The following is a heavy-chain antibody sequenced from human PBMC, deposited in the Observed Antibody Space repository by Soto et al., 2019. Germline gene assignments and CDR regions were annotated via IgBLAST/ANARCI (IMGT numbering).Heavy chain of an antibody. J-gene: IGHJ4*02. V-gene: IGHV1-18*01. CDR1: GYTFTSYG. CDR3: ARDSQLRRRDSNY. CDR2: ISAYNGNT. D-gene: IGHD4-17*01. Sequence: GASVKVSFKACGYTFTSYGISWLRQAPGQGLEWMGWISAYNGNTNYAQKLQGRVTMTTDTSTSTAYMELRSLRSDDTAVYYCARDSQLRRRDSNYWGQGTLVTVSS.